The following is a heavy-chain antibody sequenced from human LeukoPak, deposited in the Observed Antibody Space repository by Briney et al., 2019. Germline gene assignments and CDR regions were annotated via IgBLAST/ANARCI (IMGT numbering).Heavy chain of an antibody. CDR2: IYTSGST. CDR1: GGSISSGSYY. J-gene: IGHJ6*03. CDR3: ARDNRDGGNSGYYYMDV. Sequence: SETLSLTCTVSGGSISSGSYYWSWIRQPAGKGLEWIGRIYTSGSTNYNPSLKSRVTISVDTSKNQFSLKLSSVTAADTAVYYCARDNRDGGNSGYYYMDVWGKGTTVTISS. V-gene: IGHV4-61*02. D-gene: IGHD4-23*01.